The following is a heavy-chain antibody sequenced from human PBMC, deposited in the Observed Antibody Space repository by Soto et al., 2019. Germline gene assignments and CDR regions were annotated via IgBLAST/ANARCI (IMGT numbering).Heavy chain of an antibody. V-gene: IGHV4-39*01. CDR3: ARQNSFVQLERGNDAFDI. D-gene: IGHD1-1*01. CDR2: IYYSGST. J-gene: IGHJ3*02. CDR1: GGSISSSSYY. Sequence: PSETLSLTCTVSGGSISSSSYYWGWIRQPPGKGLEWIGSIYYSGSTYYNPSLKSRVTISVDTSKNQFSLKLSSVTAADTAVYYCARQNSFVQLERGNDAFDIWGQGTTVTVSS.